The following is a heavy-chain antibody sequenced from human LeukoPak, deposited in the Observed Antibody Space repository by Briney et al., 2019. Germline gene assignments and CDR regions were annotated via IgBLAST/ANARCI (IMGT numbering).Heavy chain of an antibody. D-gene: IGHD2-2*01. V-gene: IGHV3-21*01. CDR3: ARDATLGYCSSTSCIGGFDY. CDR2: ISSSSSYI. CDR1: GFTFSSYS. J-gene: IGHJ4*02. Sequence: GGSLRLSCAASGFTFSSYSMNWVRQAPGKGLEWVSSISSSSSYIYYADSVKGRFTISRDNAKNSLYLQMNSLRAEDTAVYYCARDATLGYCSSTSCIGGFDYWGQGTLVTVSS.